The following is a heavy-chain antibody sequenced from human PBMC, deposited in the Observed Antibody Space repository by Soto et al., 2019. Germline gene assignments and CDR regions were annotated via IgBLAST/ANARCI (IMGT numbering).Heavy chain of an antibody. Sequence: PGGSLRLSCRASGLTLSDFYMSWVRQTPGNGAEWLSYIRSDSSDIFYADSVKGRVTISRDNAQNSLYLQMNGLRDDDTAVYFSARVHHGLEIWGQGATVTVSS. J-gene: IGHJ6*02. V-gene: IGHV3-11*01. CDR3: ARVHHGLEI. CDR1: GLTLSDFY. CDR2: IRSDSSDI.